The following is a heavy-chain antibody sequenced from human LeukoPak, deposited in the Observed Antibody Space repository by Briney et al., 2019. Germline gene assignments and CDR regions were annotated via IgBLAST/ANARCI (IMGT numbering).Heavy chain of an antibody. CDR1: SGSFSGYY. J-gene: IGHJ3*02. Sequence: SETLSLTCSVYSGSFSGYYWSWIRQPPGKGLEWIGEINHSGSTYYNPSLKSRVTISVDTSKNQFSLKLSSVTAADTAVYYCASYTDAFDIWGQGTMVTVSS. D-gene: IGHD3-16*01. V-gene: IGHV4-34*01. CDR2: INHSGST. CDR3: ASYTDAFDI.